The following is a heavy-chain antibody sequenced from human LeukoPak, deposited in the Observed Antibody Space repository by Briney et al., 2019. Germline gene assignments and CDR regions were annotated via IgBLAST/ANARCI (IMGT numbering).Heavy chain of an antibody. V-gene: IGHV7-4-1*02. Sequence: ASVKVSCKASGYTFTSYDINWVRQATGQGLEWMGWINTNTGNPSYAQGFTGRFVFSLDTSVGTAYLQISSLKAEDSALYYCARELKVGAYDYWGQGTLVTVSS. CDR2: INTNTGNP. J-gene: IGHJ4*02. D-gene: IGHD1-26*01. CDR1: GYTFTSYD. CDR3: ARELKVGAYDY.